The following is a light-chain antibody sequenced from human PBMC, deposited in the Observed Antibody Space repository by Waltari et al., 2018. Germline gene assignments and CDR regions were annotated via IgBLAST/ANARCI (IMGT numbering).Light chain of an antibody. CDR3: MQALQTPWT. CDR1: QSLLHSNGYNY. Sequence: DIVMTQSPLALPVTPGEPASIPCRFSQSLLHSNGYNYLDWYLQKPGQSPQLLIYLGSNRASGVPDRFSGSGSGTDFTLKISRVEAEDVGVYYCMQALQTPWTFGQGTKLEIK. J-gene: IGKJ2*01. V-gene: IGKV2-28*01. CDR2: LGS.